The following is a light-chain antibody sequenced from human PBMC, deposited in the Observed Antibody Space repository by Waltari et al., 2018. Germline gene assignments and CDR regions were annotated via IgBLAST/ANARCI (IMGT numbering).Light chain of an antibody. V-gene: IGKV4-1*01. J-gene: IGKJ2*01. CDR2: LAS. CDR3: QQYYSTPYT. CDR1: QSVVSSYNNKNY. Sequence: DIVMTQSPDSLAVSLGERATNTCKSSQSVVSSYNNKNYIGWYQQRPGQPPRLLIYLASSRESGVPDRFSGSESGTDFTLTISSLQAEDVALYYCQQYYSTPYTFGQGTKLEIK.